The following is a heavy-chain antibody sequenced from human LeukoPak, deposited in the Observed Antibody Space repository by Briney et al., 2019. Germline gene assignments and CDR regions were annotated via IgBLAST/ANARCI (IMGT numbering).Heavy chain of an antibody. J-gene: IGHJ6*02. CDR1: GGSISSYY. V-gene: IGHV4-59*01. CDR2: IYYSGST. Sequence: SETLSLTCTVSGGSISSYYWSRIRQPPGKGLEWIGYIYYSGSTNYNPSLKSRVTISVDTSKNQFSLKLSSVTAADTAVYYCARVPRLSGSYYGNYYYGMDVWGQGTTVTVSS. D-gene: IGHD1-26*01. CDR3: ARVPRLSGSYYGNYYYGMDV.